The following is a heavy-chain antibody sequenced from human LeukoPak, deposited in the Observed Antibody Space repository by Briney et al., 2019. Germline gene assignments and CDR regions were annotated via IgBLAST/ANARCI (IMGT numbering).Heavy chain of an antibody. J-gene: IGHJ4*02. V-gene: IGHV3-30*02. Sequence: PGGSLRLSCAASGFIFSSYGMHWVRQPPGKGLEWVAFIRSDGNDKYYTASVKGRFTISRDNSKNTLYLQMNSLRPEDTAVYYCAKHDSSSDFWGQGSPVTVSS. CDR2: IRSDGNDK. D-gene: IGHD3-22*01. CDR3: AKHDSSSDF. CDR1: GFIFSSYG.